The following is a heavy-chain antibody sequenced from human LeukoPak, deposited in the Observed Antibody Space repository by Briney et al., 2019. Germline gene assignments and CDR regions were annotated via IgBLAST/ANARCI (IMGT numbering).Heavy chain of an antibody. V-gene: IGHV3-23*01. CDR1: GFAFSSYA. CDR2: ISGSTSST. D-gene: IGHD1-1*01. CDR3: ARNVDLDH. Sequence: PGGSLRLSCAASGFAFSSYAMGWVRQAPGKGLEWVSSISGSTSSTYYADSVKGRFTISRDNSKTTLYLQMNSLRAEDTAVYYCARNVDLDHWGQGTLVTVSS. J-gene: IGHJ4*02.